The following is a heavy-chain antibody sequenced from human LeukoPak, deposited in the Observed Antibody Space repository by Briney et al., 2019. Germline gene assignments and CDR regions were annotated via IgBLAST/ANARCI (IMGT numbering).Heavy chain of an antibody. CDR1: GGSISSYY. CDR2: IYTSGCT. Sequence: SETLSLTCTVSGGSISSYYWSWIRQPAGKGLEWIGRIYTSGCTNYNPSLKSRVTMSVDTSKNQFSLKLSSVTAADTAVYYCARALLGYCSSTSCPYWFDPWGQGTLVTVSS. CDR3: ARALLGYCSSTSCPYWFDP. D-gene: IGHD2-2*01. V-gene: IGHV4-4*07. J-gene: IGHJ5*02.